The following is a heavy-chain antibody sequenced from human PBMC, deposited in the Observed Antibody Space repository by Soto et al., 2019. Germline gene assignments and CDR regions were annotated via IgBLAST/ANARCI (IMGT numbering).Heavy chain of an antibody. Sequence: QVQLVESGGGVVQPGRSLRLSCAASGFTFSAYGIHWVRQAPGKGLEWVATISFDSRDKLYVDSMNGRLTISRENSRNTVYLQIDSLRAEDTAVYHCERVCGGDCGNAFDVWGQGTVVAVSP. CDR3: ERVCGGDCGNAFDV. CDR1: GFTFSAYG. V-gene: IGHV3-33*05. CDR2: ISFDSRDK. J-gene: IGHJ3*01. D-gene: IGHD2-21*02.